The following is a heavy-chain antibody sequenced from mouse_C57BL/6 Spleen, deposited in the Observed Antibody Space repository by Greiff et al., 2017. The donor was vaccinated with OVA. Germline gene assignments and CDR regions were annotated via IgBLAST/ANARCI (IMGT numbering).Heavy chain of an antibody. D-gene: IGHD2-1*01. V-gene: IGHV6-3*01. Sequence: EVQLVESGGGLVQPGGSMKLSCVASGFTFSNYWMNWVRQSPEKGLEWVAQIRLKSDNYATHYAESVKGRFTISIDDSKSSVYLQMNNLRAEDTGIYYCTVEIYYGNSDFDYWGQGTTRTVSS. CDR1: GFTFSNYW. J-gene: IGHJ2*01. CDR2: IRLKSDNYAT. CDR3: TVEIYYGNSDFDY.